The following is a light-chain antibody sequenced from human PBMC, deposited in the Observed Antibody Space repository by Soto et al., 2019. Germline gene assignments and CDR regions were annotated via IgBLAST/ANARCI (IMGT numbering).Light chain of an antibody. Sequence: EIVLTQSPGTLSLSPGERATLSCRASQSVSSNYLAWYQQKRGQAPRLLIYGATTRATRIPDRFSGSGSGTDFTLTIIRLEPEDVAVYYCQQYGGSPETFGPGTKVDIK. CDR3: QQYGGSPET. J-gene: IGKJ3*01. V-gene: IGKV3-20*01. CDR1: QSVSSNY. CDR2: GAT.